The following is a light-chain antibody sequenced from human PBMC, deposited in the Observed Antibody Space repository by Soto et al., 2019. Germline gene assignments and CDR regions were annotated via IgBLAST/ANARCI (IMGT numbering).Light chain of an antibody. CDR1: QSVSNY. V-gene: IGKV3-11*01. CDR3: QQRSDSLT. CDR2: DAS. Sequence: EAVLTQCPATLALSPGERATLSCRASQSVSNYVAWYQQKPGQAPRLLIYDASNRATGIPARFSGSGSGTDFTLTISSLEPEDFAVYYCQQRSDSLTFGPGTKVDIK. J-gene: IGKJ3*01.